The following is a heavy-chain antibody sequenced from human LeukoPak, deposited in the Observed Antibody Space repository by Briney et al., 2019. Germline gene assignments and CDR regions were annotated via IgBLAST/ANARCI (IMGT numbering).Heavy chain of an antibody. Sequence: ASVKVSCKVSGYTLTELSMHWVRQSPGKGLEWMGLVDPEDGETIYAEKFQGRVTITADTSTDTAYMELSSLTSEDTAVYYCATSTVTTNYYYYYMEVWGKGTTVTVSS. CDR1: GYTLTELS. V-gene: IGHV1-24*01. CDR2: VDPEDGET. J-gene: IGHJ6*03. D-gene: IGHD4-17*01. CDR3: ATSTVTTNYYYYYMEV.